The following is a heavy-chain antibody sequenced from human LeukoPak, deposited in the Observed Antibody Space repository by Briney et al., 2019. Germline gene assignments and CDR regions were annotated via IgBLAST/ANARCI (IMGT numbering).Heavy chain of an antibody. D-gene: IGHD4-17*01. CDR2: ISGSGVST. V-gene: IGHV3-23*01. Sequence: GGSLRLSCAASGFTFSSYAMTWVRQAPGKGLEWVSAISGSGVSTNYADSVKGRFTISRDNSKNTLYLQMNSLRAEDTAVYYCSFGRIGTVTTPFDYWAREPWSPSPQ. CDR3: SFGRIGTVTTPFDY. J-gene: IGHJ4*02. CDR1: GFTFSSYA.